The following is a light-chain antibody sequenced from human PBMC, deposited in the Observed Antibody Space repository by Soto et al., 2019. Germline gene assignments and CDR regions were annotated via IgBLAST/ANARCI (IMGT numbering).Light chain of an antibody. Sequence: EIVLTQSPATLSLSPGERATLSCRASQSVGSFLAWYQQKPGQAPRLLIHGAYTRATGIPARFSGSGSGTEFTLTISSLQSEDFAIYYCQQFNKWPRTFGQGTKVDIK. CDR2: GAY. J-gene: IGKJ1*01. V-gene: IGKV3-15*01. CDR3: QQFNKWPRT. CDR1: QSVGSF.